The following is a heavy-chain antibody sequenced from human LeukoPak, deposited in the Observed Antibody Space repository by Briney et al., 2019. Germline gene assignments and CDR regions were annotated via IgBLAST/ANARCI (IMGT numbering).Heavy chain of an antibody. Sequence: GGSLRLSCAASGFTFSSYAMSWVRQAPGKGLEWVSAISGSGGSTYYAESVKGRFTISRDNSKNTLYLQMNSLRAEDTAVYYCANLTHRYYYDSSGPRGGQGTLVTVSS. D-gene: IGHD3-22*01. V-gene: IGHV3-23*01. CDR3: ANLTHRYYYDSSGPR. CDR2: ISGSGGST. CDR1: GFTFSSYA. J-gene: IGHJ4*02.